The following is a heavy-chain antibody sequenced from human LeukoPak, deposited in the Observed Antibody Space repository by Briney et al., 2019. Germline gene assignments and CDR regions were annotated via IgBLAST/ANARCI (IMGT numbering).Heavy chain of an antibody. V-gene: IGHV1-8*01. Sequence: GASVKVSCKGSGYTFTSDDMNWVRQATGQGLEWMGWMNPNSGNTGYAQKFQGRVTMTRNTSISTAYMELSSLRSEDTAVYYCARGPPPYYDILTGYYKSDNWFDPWGQGTLVTVSS. J-gene: IGHJ5*02. CDR3: ARGPPPYYDILTGYYKSDNWFDP. CDR1: GYTFTSDD. CDR2: MNPNSGNT. D-gene: IGHD3-9*01.